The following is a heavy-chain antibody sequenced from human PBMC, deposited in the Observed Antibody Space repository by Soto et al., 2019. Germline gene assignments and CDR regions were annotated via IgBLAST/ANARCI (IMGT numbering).Heavy chain of an antibody. CDR1: GGTFSSYA. CDR2: IIPIFGTA. CDR3: ARGAIWSGYSSPNYYFDY. J-gene: IGHJ4*02. V-gene: IGHV1-69*13. Sequence: AASVKVSCKASGGTFSSYAISWVRQAPGQGLEWMGGIIPIFGTANYAQKFQGRVTITADESTSTAYMELSSLRSEDTAVYYCARGAIWSGYSSPNYYFDYWGQGTLVTVSS. D-gene: IGHD3-3*01.